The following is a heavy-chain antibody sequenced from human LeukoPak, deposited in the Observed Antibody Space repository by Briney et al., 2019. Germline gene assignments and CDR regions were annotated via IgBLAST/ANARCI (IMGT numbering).Heavy chain of an antibody. V-gene: IGHV4-34*01. D-gene: IGHD4-11*01. CDR2: INHSGST. CDR1: GGSFSGYY. CDR3: ARVRGRYSNYAYYYYMDV. J-gene: IGHJ6*03. Sequence: WETLSLTCAVYGGSFSGYYWSWIRQPPGKGLEWIGEINHSGSTNYNPSLKSRVTISVDTSKNQFSLKLSSVTAADTAVYYCARVRGRYSNYAYYYYMDVWGKGTTVTVSS.